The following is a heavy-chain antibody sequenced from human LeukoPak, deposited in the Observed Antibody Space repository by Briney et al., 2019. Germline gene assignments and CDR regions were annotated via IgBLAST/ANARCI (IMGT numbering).Heavy chain of an antibody. CDR3: ARNELISSNYYYYGMDV. Sequence: SQTLSLTCTVSGGSISSGGNYWTWIRQNPGKGLEWIGYINYSGNAYYNPSLKSRVTISVDTSKNQFSLKLSSVTAADMAVYYCARNELISSNYYYYGMDVWGQGTTVTVSS. CDR1: GGSISSGGNY. CDR2: INYSGNA. J-gene: IGHJ6*02. V-gene: IGHV4-31*03.